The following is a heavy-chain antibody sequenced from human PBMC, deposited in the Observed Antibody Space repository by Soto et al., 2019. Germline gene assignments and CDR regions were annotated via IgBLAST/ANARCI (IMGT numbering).Heavy chain of an antibody. D-gene: IGHD2-2*01. Sequence: QVQLVQSGTEVKKPGASVKVSCKASGYTFIFYGISWVRQAPGQGLEWMGWISGYNGNTNYAQKLQGRVTMTTDTSTSTAYMELRSLRSDDTAVYYCARDPSLSDCSSTSCYFDDGMDVWGQGTTVTVSS. V-gene: IGHV1-18*04. CDR2: ISGYNGNT. CDR3: ARDPSLSDCSSTSCYFDDGMDV. CDR1: GYTFIFYG. J-gene: IGHJ6*02.